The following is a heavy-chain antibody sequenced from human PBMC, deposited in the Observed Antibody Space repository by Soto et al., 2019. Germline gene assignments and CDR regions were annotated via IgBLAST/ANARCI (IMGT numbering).Heavy chain of an antibody. D-gene: IGHD6-6*01. J-gene: IGHJ4*02. Sequence: QVQLQESGPGLVKASQTLSLICSVSGESISSGGYYWSWIRHHPGKGLEWIGYIYDSESAYYNPSLKILVTITMDTSKNHFAMKLSSVTAADTAVYYCARASSSSSAADYWGQGTLITVSS. CDR3: ARASSSSSAADY. CDR1: GESISSGGYY. CDR2: IYDSESA. V-gene: IGHV4-31*01.